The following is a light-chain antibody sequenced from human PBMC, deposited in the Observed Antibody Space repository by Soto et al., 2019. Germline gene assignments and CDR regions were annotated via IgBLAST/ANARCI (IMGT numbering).Light chain of an antibody. Sequence: EIVLTQSPATLSSFPGDRVTLSCRASQYINTRLAWYQHRPGQAPRLLIYQTSLRAAGIPARFSGSGSGTDFTLTISRLEPEDFAVYYCQQYGSAPFTFGGGTKVDIK. CDR3: QQYGSAPFT. CDR2: QTS. V-gene: IGKV3-20*01. CDR1: QYINTR. J-gene: IGKJ4*01.